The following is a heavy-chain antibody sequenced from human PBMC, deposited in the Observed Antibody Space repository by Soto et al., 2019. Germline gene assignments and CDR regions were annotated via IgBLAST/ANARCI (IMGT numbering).Heavy chain of an antibody. J-gene: IGHJ4*02. Sequence: ASVKVSCKASGCTFTSYDVMWVRQATGQGLEWMGWVNPNSGNTDSAQKFQGRVTMTWDTSINTAYMELSSLRSEDTAVYYCARGYYDTSGYYPIDFWGQGTLVT. CDR1: GCTFTSYD. V-gene: IGHV1-8*01. CDR3: ARGYYDTSGYYPIDF. D-gene: IGHD3-22*01. CDR2: VNPNSGNT.